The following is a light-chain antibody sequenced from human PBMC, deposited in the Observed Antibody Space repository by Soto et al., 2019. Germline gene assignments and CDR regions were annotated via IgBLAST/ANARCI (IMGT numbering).Light chain of an antibody. CDR2: EVN. CDR3: SSYSISTAYL. Sequence: QSVLTQPASVSGSPGQSITISCTGTSSDVGGYDYVSWYQLHPGKAPKLMVFEVNNRPSGVSYRFSGSKSGNTASLTISGLQAEDEADYFCSSYSISTAYLFGTGTKAT. CDR1: SSDVGGYDY. J-gene: IGLJ1*01. V-gene: IGLV2-14*01.